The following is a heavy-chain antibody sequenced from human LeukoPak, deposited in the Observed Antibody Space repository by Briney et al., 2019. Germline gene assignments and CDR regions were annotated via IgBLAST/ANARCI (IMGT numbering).Heavy chain of an antibody. CDR2: ISSSSSYI. CDR1: GFTFSSYS. V-gene: IGHV3-21*01. CDR3: ARDQVNRSYYYDSSGYCDY. J-gene: IGHJ4*02. Sequence: PGGSLRLSCAASGFTFSSYSKNWVRQAPGKGLEWVSSISSSSSYIYYADSVKGRFTISRDNAKNSLYLQMNSLRAEDTAVYYCARDQVNRSYYYDSSGYCDYWGQGTLVTVSS. D-gene: IGHD3-22*01.